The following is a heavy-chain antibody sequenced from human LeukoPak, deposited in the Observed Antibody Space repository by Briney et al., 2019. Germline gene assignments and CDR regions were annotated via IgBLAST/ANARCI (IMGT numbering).Heavy chain of an antibody. CDR3: ARSSNAAYIVY. V-gene: IGHV3-7*04. D-gene: IGHD1-1*01. CDR2: IRPDGSGE. Sequence: GGSLRLSCAASGFTFSNYWMSWVRQAPGKGLEWVANIRPDGSGEYYVDSVKGRFTISRDNAKNSLYLQMNSLRVDDTAVYYGARSSNAAYIVYWGQGTLVTVSS. CDR1: GFTFSNYW. J-gene: IGHJ4*02.